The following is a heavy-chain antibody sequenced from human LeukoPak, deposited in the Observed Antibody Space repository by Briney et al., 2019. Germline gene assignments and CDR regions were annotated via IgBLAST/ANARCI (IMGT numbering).Heavy chain of an antibody. J-gene: IGHJ4*02. D-gene: IGHD4-17*01. V-gene: IGHV4-4*02. Sequence: SETLSLTCAVSGGSISSSNWWSWVRQPPGKGLEWIGEIYHSGSTNYNPSLKSRVTISVDTSKNQFSLKLSSVTAADTAVYYCARVGYGDYYFDYWGQGTLVTVSS. CDR1: GGSISSSNW. CDR2: IYHSGST. CDR3: ARVGYGDYYFDY.